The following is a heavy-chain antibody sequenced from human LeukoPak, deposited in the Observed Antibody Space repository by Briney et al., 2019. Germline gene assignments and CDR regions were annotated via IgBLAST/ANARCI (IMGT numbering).Heavy chain of an antibody. CDR1: GFTFSGHN. CDR2: VSISSGTI. V-gene: IGHV3-48*04. J-gene: IGHJ4*02. CDR3: ARAMSTFGGVRNYFDS. Sequence: GGSLRLSCAASGFTFSGHNMNWGRQAPGKGLEWISFVSISSGTIYYADSVNGRFRISRDNAKSSLELEMNSLRAEDTAVYYCARAMSTFGGVRNYFDSWGQGTLVTVSS. D-gene: IGHD3-16*01.